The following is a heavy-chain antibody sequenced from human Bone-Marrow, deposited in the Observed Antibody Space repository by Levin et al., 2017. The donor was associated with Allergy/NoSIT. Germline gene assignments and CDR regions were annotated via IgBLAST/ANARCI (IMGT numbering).Heavy chain of an antibody. Sequence: GASVKVSCAASGFTVSTKYMTWVRQAPGKGLEWVSFIYSSGNTYYADSVKGRFTISRDNSKNTLYLQMHGLRVEDTAVYYCASAAHYGSGTYGLLDYWGQGTLVTVSS. CDR2: IYSSGNT. D-gene: IGHD3-10*01. CDR3: ASAAHYGSGTYGLLDY. CDR1: GFTVSTKY. V-gene: IGHV3-53*01. J-gene: IGHJ4*02.